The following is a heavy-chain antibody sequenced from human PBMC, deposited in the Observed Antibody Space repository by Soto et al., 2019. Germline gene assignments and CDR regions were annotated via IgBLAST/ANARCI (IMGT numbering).Heavy chain of an antibody. CDR3: AITYSSSSYYYYGMDV. Sequence: QVQLQESGPGLVKPSQTLSLTCTVSGGSISSGGYYWSWIRQHPGKGLEWVGYIYYSGSTYYNPSLTIRVTISADTSKNLFSLKLSSVTAADTAVYYCAITYSSSSYYYYGMDVWCQGTTVTVSS. D-gene: IGHD6-6*01. J-gene: IGHJ6*02. CDR1: GGSISSGGYY. CDR2: IYYSGST. V-gene: IGHV4-31*03.